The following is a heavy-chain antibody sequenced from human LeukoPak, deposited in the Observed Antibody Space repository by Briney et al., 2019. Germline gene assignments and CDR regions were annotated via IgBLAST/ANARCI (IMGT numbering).Heavy chain of an antibody. CDR3: ARDQTTLYGMDV. J-gene: IGHJ6*02. D-gene: IGHD4-11*01. CDR1: GYTFTSYD. Sequence: ASVKVSCKASGYTFTSYDINWVRQATGQGLEWMGWMNPNSGNTGYAQKFQGRVTMTRNTSISTAYMELSSLRSEDTAVYYCARDQTTLYGMDVWGQGTTVTVSS. CDR2: MNPNSGNT. V-gene: IGHV1-8*01.